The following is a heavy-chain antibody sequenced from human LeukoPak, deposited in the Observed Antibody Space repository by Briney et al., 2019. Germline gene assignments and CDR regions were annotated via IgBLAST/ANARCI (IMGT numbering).Heavy chain of an antibody. Sequence: PGGSLRLSCAASGFIFSHYGMHWVRQAPGKGLEWVAVIQNDASTENFADSVKGRFTISRDNSKNTLYLQMNSLRAEDTAVYYCAKDHEDTVAGFDYWPGNPGHRLL. V-gene: IGHV3-30*02. D-gene: IGHD6-19*01. CDR3: AKDHEDTVAGFDY. CDR2: IQNDASTE. J-gene: IGHJ4*02. CDR1: GFIFSHYG.